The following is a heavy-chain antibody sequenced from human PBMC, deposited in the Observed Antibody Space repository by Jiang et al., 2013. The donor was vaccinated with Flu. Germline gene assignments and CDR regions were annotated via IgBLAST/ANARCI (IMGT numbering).Heavy chain of an antibody. CDR3: ARDGYCSGGSCAESPGILAY. CDR1: GFTFSGYE. J-gene: IGHJ4*02. Sequence: VQLLESGGDLVQPGGSLRLSCVVSGFTFSGYEMNWVRQAPGKGLEWVSYISSSGSLIYYADSVKGRFTISRDNAKNSLYLQMNNLRADDTAVYYCARDGYCSGGSCAESPGILAYWGQGTLVTVSS. D-gene: IGHD2-15*01. V-gene: IGHV3-48*03. CDR2: ISSSGSLI.